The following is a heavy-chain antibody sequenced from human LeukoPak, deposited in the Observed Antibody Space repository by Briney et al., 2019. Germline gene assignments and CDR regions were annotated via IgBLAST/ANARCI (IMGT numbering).Heavy chain of an antibody. Sequence: GGSLRLSCAASGFTFTSYAMSWVRQPPGKGLEWVSLISGSGGSTYYADSVKGRFTISRDNSKNTLYPQMNSLRAEDTAVYYCAKISSAYYFDYWGQGTLVTVSS. CDR3: AKISSAYYFDY. CDR1: GFTFTSYA. D-gene: IGHD6-6*01. V-gene: IGHV3-23*01. J-gene: IGHJ4*02. CDR2: ISGSGGST.